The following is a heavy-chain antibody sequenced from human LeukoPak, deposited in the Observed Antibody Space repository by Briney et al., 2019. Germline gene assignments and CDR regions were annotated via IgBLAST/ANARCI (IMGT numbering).Heavy chain of an antibody. D-gene: IGHD6-6*01. CDR1: GYSFTSYW. CDR2: IYPGDSDT. Sequence: GESLKISCKGSGYSFTSYWIGWVRQMPGKGLEWMGIIYPGDSDTRYSPSFQGQVTISADKSISTAYLQWSSLKASDAAMYYCARHKGIKEAARTYYYYYMDVWGKGTTVTVSS. CDR3: ARHKGIKEAARTYYYYYMDV. V-gene: IGHV5-51*01. J-gene: IGHJ6*03.